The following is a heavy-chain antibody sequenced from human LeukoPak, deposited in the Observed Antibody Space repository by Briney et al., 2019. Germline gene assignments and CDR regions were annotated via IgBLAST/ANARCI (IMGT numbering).Heavy chain of an antibody. J-gene: IGHJ4*02. CDR2: ISGSGGST. D-gene: IGHD3-10*01. Sequence: GGSLRLSCAASGFTFSSYAMGWVRQAPGRGLEWVSAISGSGGSTYYADSVKGRFTISRDNSKNTLYLQMNSLRAEDTAVYYCAKDPDVLLWFGELYYWGQGTLVTVSS. CDR3: AKDPDVLLWFGELYY. V-gene: IGHV3-23*01. CDR1: GFTFSSYA.